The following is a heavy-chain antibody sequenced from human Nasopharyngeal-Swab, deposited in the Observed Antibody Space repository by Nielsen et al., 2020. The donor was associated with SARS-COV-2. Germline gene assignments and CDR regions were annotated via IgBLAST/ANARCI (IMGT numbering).Heavy chain of an antibody. CDR2: ISGDGGST. J-gene: IGHJ3*02. D-gene: IGHD6-6*01. V-gene: IGHV3-43*02. Sequence: GGSLRLSCAASGFTFDDYAMHWVRQAPGKGLEWVSLISGDGGSTYYADSVKGRFTISRDNSKNSLYLQMNSLRTEDTALYYCAKDNPEKLPGAFDIWGQGTMVTVSS. CDR3: AKDNPEKLPGAFDI. CDR1: GFTFDDYA.